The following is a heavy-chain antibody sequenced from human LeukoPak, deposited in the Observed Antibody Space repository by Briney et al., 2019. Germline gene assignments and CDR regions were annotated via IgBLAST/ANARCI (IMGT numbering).Heavy chain of an antibody. CDR3: ASKDYVWGSYRYKYYFDY. CDR1: GGSFSGYY. Sequence: SETLSLTCAVSGGSFSGYYWSWIRQPPGKGLEWIGEINHSGSTNYNPSLKSRVTMSVDTSKNQLSLNLFSVTAADTAVYYCASKDYVWGSYRYKYYFDYWGQGTLVTVSS. J-gene: IGHJ4*02. CDR2: INHSGST. V-gene: IGHV4-34*01. D-gene: IGHD3-16*02.